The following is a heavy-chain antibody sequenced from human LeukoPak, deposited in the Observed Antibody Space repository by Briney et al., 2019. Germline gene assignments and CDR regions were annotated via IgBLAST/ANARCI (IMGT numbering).Heavy chain of an antibody. D-gene: IGHD6-19*01. J-gene: IGHJ4*02. CDR3: ARERIYSSGWYLIDY. Sequence: GGSLRLSCAASGFTFSDYYMTWIRQAPGKGLEWVSYISSSSSYTNYADSVKGRFTISRDNAKNSLYLQMNSLRAEDTAVYYCARERIYSSGWYLIDYWGQGTLVSVSS. CDR1: GFTFSDYY. V-gene: IGHV3-11*05. CDR2: ISSSSSYT.